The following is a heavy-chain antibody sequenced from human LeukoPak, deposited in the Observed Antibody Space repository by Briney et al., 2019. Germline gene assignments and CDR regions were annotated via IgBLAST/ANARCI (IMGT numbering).Heavy chain of an antibody. J-gene: IGHJ4*02. Sequence: SETLSLTCTVSGGSISSYYWSWIRQPPGKGLEWIGYIYYSGSTYYNPSLKSRVTISVDTSKNQFSLKLSSVTAADTAVYYCARDYRRNYGSGSHYRDWGQGTLVTVSS. D-gene: IGHD3-10*01. V-gene: IGHV4-59*12. CDR2: IYYSGST. CDR1: GGSISSYY. CDR3: ARDYRRNYGSGSHYRD.